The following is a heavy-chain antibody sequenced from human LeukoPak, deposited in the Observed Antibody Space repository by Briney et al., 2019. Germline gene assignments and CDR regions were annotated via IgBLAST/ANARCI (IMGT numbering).Heavy chain of an antibody. CDR3: AREGGYSYGDAPLHFDY. V-gene: IGHV4-30-4*07. Sequence: SQTLSLTCAVSGGSISSGVYSWSWIRQPPGKGLEWIGYIRYSGSTYYNPSLKSRLTMSVEASKTQFSLRLSSVTAADTAVYYCAREGGYSYGDAPLHFDYWGQGTLVTVSS. D-gene: IGHD5-18*01. J-gene: IGHJ4*02. CDR2: IRYSGST. CDR1: GGSISSGVYS.